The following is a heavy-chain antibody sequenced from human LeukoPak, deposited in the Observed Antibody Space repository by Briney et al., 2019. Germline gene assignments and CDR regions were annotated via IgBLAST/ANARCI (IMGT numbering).Heavy chain of an antibody. Sequence: GSLRLSCAASAFRFSSFAMTWVRQAPGKGLEWVSGIHGNGETTYYADSVKGRFTISRDNSRELLYLQMNSLRVEDTAVYYCARSGLYPDSSGAFDIWGQGTMVTVSS. V-gene: IGHV3-23*01. CDR1: AFRFSSFA. CDR2: IHGNGETT. D-gene: IGHD3-22*01. CDR3: ARSGLYPDSSGAFDI. J-gene: IGHJ3*02.